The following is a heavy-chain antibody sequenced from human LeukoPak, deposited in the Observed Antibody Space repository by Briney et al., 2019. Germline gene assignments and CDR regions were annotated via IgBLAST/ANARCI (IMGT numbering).Heavy chain of an antibody. CDR2: INHSGST. CDR1: GGSFSGYY. J-gene: IGHJ3*02. CDR3: ARGHYYVWGSYRNSFDI. Sequence: SETLSLTCAVYGGSFSGYYWSWIRQPPGKGLEWIGEINHSGSTNYNPSLKSRVTISVDTSKNQFSLKLSSVTAADTAVYYCARGHYYVWGSYRNSFDIWGQGTMVTVSS. D-gene: IGHD3-16*02. V-gene: IGHV4-34*01.